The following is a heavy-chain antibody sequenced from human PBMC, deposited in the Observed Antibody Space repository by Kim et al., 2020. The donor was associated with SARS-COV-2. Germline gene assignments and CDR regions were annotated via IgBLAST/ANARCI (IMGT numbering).Heavy chain of an antibody. CDR1: GFSFSSYC. CDR3: SGSLNF. Sequence: GGSLRLSCAASGFSFSSYCMDWVRQAPGKGLEWVANIKQDGSEKYYVDSVKGRFTISRDNAKNSLYLQMNSLRAEDTAVYYCSGSLNFWGQGTLVTVSS. V-gene: IGHV3-7*01. J-gene: IGHJ4*02. CDR2: IKQDGSEK.